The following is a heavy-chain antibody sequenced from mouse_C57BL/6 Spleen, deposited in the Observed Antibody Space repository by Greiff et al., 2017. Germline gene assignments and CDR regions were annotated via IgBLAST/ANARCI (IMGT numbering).Heavy chain of an antibody. CDR1: GYTFTSYW. CDR2: IYPGSGST. D-gene: IGHD1-1*01. CDR3: ARGDYYGSSSYYYAMDY. Sequence: VKLQQPGAELVKPGASVKMSCKASGYTFTSYWITWVKQRPGQGLEWIGDIYPGSGSTNYNEKFKSKATLTVDTSSSTAYMQLSSLTSEDSAVYYCARGDYYGSSSYYYAMDYWGQGTSVTVSS. V-gene: IGHV1-55*01. J-gene: IGHJ4*01.